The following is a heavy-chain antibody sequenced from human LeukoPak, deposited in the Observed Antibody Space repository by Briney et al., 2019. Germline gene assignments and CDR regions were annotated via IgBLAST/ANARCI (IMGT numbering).Heavy chain of an antibody. CDR3: ARDFGGGYFDY. D-gene: IGHD3-16*01. Sequence: ASVKVSCKASGYTFTGYYMHWVRQAPGQGLEWMGWINPNSGGTNYAQKFQGRVTMTRDTSISTAYMELSSLRSDDTAVFYCARDFGGGYFDYWGQGTLVNVSS. V-gene: IGHV1-2*02. CDR1: GYTFTGYY. J-gene: IGHJ4*02. CDR2: INPNSGGT.